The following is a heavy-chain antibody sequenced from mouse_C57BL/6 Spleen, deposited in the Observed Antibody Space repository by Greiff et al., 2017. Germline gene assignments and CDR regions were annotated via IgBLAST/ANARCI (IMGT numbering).Heavy chain of an antibody. CDR1: GFTFSDYG. D-gene: IGHD4-1*01. CDR3: ATGRYAMDY. J-gene: IGHJ4*01. Sequence: EVQLVESGGGLVKPGGSLKLSCAASGFTFSDYGMNWVRQAPEKGLEWVAYISSGSSTIYYADTVKGRFTISRDNAKSTLFLQRTSLRSEDTAMYYCATGRYAMDYWGQGTSVTVSS. V-gene: IGHV5-17*01. CDR2: ISSGSSTI.